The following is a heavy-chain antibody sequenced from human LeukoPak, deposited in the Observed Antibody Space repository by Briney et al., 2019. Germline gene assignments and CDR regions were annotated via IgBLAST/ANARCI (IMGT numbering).Heavy chain of an antibody. CDR1: GFTFSSYW. V-gene: IGHV3-7*01. D-gene: IGHD3-3*01. CDR2: IKQDGSEK. CDR3: ARVRITIFGVVATNDAFDI. Sequence: GGSLRLSCAASGFTFSSYWMSWVRQAPGKGLEWVANIKQDGSEKYYVDSVKGRFTISRDNAKNLLYLQMNSLRAEDTAVYYCARVRITIFGVVATNDAFDIWGQGTMVTVSS. J-gene: IGHJ3*02.